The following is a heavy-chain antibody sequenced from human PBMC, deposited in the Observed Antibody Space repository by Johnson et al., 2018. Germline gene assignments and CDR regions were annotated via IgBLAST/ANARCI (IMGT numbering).Heavy chain of an antibody. D-gene: IGHD1-26*01. J-gene: IGHJ3*02. Sequence: VQLVQSGAEVKKPGESLKISCKGSGYSFTSYWIGWVRQMPGKGLEWMGIVYPGDSETRYSPSFQGQVTISADKSTSTAYLQWSSLKASDTAMDYCARQAGGTYLSNDASDIWGQGTMVTVSS. CDR3: ARQAGGTYLSNDASDI. CDR1: GYSFTSYW. V-gene: IGHV5-51*01. CDR2: VYPGDSET.